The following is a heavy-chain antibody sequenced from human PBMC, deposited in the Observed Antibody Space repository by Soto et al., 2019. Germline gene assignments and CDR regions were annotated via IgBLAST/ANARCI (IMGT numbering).Heavy chain of an antibody. D-gene: IGHD4-17*01. CDR2: ISGNGEII. J-gene: IGHJ4*02. CDR3: ARDVDADFRTDFDY. V-gene: IGHV3-11*01. Sequence: PGGSLRLSCAASGFTFSDYYIHWIRRAPGKGLEWISYISGNGEIIQNAASARGRFTISRDNAENSVYLEMDSLRAEDTALYYCARDVDADFRTDFDYWGRGTLVTVSS. CDR1: GFTFSDYY.